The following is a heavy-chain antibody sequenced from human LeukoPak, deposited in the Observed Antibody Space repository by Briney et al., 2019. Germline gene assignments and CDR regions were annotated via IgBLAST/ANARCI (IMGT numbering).Heavy chain of an antibody. D-gene: IGHD2/OR15-2a*01. V-gene: IGHV3-7*01. Sequence: GGSLRLSCAASGFSFGSYWMSWVRQAPGKGLEWVANIKKDGSDKYYVDSVKGRFTISRDNAKNSLDLQMNSLRAEDTAVYYCARLLYGGLFDYWGQGTLVTVSS. CDR1: GFSFGSYW. CDR3: ARLLYGGLFDY. CDR2: IKKDGSDK. J-gene: IGHJ4*02.